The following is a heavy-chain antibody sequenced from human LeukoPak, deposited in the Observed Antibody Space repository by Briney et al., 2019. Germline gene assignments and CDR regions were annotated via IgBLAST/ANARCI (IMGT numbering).Heavy chain of an antibody. V-gene: IGHV4-39*01. CDR2: IYYSGST. D-gene: IGHD6-13*01. J-gene: IGHJ4*02. Sequence: SPSETLSLTCTVSGGSISSSSYYWGWIRQPPGKGLEWIGSIYYSGSTYYNPSLKSRVTISVDTSKNQFSLKLSSVTAADTAVYYCARHAPRQPHGSSWYPGAFFDYWGQGTLVTVSS. CDR3: ARHAPRQPHGSSWYPGAFFDY. CDR1: GGSISSSSYY.